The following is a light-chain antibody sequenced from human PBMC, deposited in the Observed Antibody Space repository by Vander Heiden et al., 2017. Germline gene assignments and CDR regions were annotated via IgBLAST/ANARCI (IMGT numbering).Light chain of an antibody. CDR3: QQYGSSPFT. J-gene: IGKJ3*01. CDR1: QSVSSSY. Sequence: ELVLTHSPGTLSLSPGERATLSCRASQSVSSSYLAWYQQKPGQAPRLLIYGASSRATGIPDRFSGSGSGTDFTLTISRLEPEDFAVYYCQQYGSSPFTFGPGTRVDIK. V-gene: IGKV3-20*01. CDR2: GAS.